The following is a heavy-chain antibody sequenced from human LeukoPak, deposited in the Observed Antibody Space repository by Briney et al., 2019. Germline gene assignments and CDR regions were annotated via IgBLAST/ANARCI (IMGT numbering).Heavy chain of an antibody. CDR2: IYTSGST. V-gene: IGHV4-4*09. Sequence: SETLSLTCTVSGGSISSYYWSWIRQPPWKGLEWIGYIYTSGSTNYNPSLKSRVTISVDTSKNQFSLKLSSVTAADTAVYYCAKSSGYYNWFDPWGQGTLVTVSS. CDR3: AKSSGYYNWFDP. CDR1: GGSISSYY. J-gene: IGHJ5*02. D-gene: IGHD3-22*01.